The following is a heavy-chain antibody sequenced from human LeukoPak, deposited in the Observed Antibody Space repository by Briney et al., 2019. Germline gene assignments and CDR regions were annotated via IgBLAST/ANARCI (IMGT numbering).Heavy chain of an antibody. CDR3: ARDNVVVVAATPGYYYYMDV. J-gene: IGHJ6*03. Sequence: SETLSLTCTVSGGSISTSNYYWGWIRQPPGKGLEWIGNIFYSGSTYYNPSLKSRVTISVDTSKNQFSLKLSSVTAADTAVYYCARDNVVVVAATPGYYYYMDVWGKGTTVTVSS. CDR1: GGSISTSNYY. D-gene: IGHD2-15*01. CDR2: IFYSGST. V-gene: IGHV4-39*07.